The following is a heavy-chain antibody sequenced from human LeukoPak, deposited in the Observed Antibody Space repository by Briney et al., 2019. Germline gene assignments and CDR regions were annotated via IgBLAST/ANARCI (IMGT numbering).Heavy chain of an antibody. D-gene: IGHD2-15*01. CDR2: ISTNGGGT. Sequence: PGGSLRLSCAASGFTFSSYAMHWARQTPGKGLEYVSAISTNGGGTYYANSVKGRFTISRDNSKNTLYLQMGSLRAEDMAVYFCARYCNGVTCYSGYDYWGQGTLVTVSS. CDR3: ARYCNGVTCYSGYDY. CDR1: GFTFSSYA. J-gene: IGHJ4*02. V-gene: IGHV3-64*01.